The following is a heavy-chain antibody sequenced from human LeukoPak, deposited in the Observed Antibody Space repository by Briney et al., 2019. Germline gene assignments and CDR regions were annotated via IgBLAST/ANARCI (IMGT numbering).Heavy chain of an antibody. CDR2: IYHSGST. J-gene: IGHJ5*02. CDR1: GGSFSGYY. CDR3: ARGGLGSSWTSPLDP. V-gene: IGHV4-34*01. D-gene: IGHD6-13*01. Sequence: PSETLSLTCTVYGGSFSGYYWSWIRQPPGRGLEWIGEIYHSGSTNYNPSLKSRVTISVDTSKNQFSLKLSSVTAADTAVYYCARGGLGSSWTSPLDPLGQGTLVTVSS.